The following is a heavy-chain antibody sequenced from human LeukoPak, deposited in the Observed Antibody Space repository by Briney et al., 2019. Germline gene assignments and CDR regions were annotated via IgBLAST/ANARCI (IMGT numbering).Heavy chain of an antibody. J-gene: IGHJ4*02. CDR2: INPNSGGT. CDR3: ARAQTYYYDSSGYYYSDY. D-gene: IGHD3-22*01. Sequence: VSVKVSCKASGYTFTGYYMHWVRQAPGQGLEWMGRINPNSGGTNYAQKFQGRVTMTRDTSISTAYMELSRLRSDDTAVYYCARAQTYYYDSSGYYYSDYWGQGTLVTVSS. V-gene: IGHV1-2*06. CDR1: GYTFTGYY.